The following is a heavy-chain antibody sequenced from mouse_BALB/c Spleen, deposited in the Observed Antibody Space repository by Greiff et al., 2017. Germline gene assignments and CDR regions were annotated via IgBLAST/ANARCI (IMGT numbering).Heavy chain of an antibody. CDR2: IRNKANGYTT. J-gene: IGHJ3*01. D-gene: IGHD2-3*01. CDR3: ARDIDGYYEGFAY. V-gene: IGHV7-3*02. Sequence: EVQGVESGGGLVQPGGSLRLSCATSGFTFTDYYMSWVRQPPGKALEWLGFIRNKANGYTTEYSASVKGRFTISRDNSQSILYLQMNTLRAEDSATYYCARDIDGYYEGFAYWGQGTLGTVSA. CDR1: GFTFTDYY.